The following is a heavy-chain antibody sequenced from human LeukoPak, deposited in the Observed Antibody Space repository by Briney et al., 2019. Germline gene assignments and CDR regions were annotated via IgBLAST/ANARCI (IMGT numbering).Heavy chain of an antibody. CDR3: GVYGGDWRFDF. J-gene: IGHJ4*02. D-gene: IGHD2-21*02. V-gene: IGHV4-34*01. CDR2: ITYRGSG. Sequence: SETLSLTCAVYNGFDSYYMTIVRQPPGKGLEWVGEITYRGSGNYNPSLKGRAAISINVSQRQFSLSLRSVTAADTATYYCGVYGGDWRFDFWGQGTPITVSS. CDR1: NGFDSYY.